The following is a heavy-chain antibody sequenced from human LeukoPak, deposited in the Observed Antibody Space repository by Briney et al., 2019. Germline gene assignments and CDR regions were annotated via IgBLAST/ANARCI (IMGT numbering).Heavy chain of an antibody. J-gene: IGHJ4*02. V-gene: IGHV4-59*11. CDR2: IYYSGGT. CDR3: ARVERGSSSWYWDY. D-gene: IGHD6-13*01. Sequence: SETLSLTCTVSGGSISSHYWSWIRQPPGKGLEWIGYIYYSGGTNYNPSLKSRVTISVDTSKNQFSLKLSSVTAADTAVYYCARVERGSSSWYWDYWGQGTLVTVSS. CDR1: GGSISSHY.